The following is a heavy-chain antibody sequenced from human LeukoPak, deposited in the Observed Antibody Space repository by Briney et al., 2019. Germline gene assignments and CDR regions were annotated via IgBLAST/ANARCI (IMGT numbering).Heavy chain of an antibody. CDR2: IYYSWST. J-gene: IGHJ5*02. CDR3: ARVVVVVPAAIPHWFDP. D-gene: IGHD2-2*02. Sequence: SETLSLTCTVSGGSISSHYWSWIPEPPGKGLEWIGYIYYSWSTNYNPSLKSRVTISVDTSKNQFSLKLSSVTAADTAVYYCARVVVVVPAAIPHWFDPWGQGTLVTVSS. CDR1: GGSISSHY. V-gene: IGHV4-59*11.